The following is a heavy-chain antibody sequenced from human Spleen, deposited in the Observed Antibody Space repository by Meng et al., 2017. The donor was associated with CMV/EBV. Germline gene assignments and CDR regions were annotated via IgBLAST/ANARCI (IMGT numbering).Heavy chain of an antibody. V-gene: IGHV3-21*04. Sequence: GESLKISCAASGFTFSSYSMNWVRQAPGKGLEWVSSISSSSSYIYYADSVKGRFTISRDNAKNSLYLQMNSLRAEDTALYYCARAPRPAGMDVWGQGTTVTVSS. CDR3: ARAPRPAGMDV. CDR1: GFTFSSYS. J-gene: IGHJ6*02. CDR2: ISSSSSYI.